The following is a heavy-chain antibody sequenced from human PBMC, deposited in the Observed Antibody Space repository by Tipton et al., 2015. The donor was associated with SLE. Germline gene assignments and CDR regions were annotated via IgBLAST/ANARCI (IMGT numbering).Heavy chain of an antibody. V-gene: IGHV3-30*02. CDR1: GFTFSSYG. CDR3: ALVRGVPPLSYGMDV. Sequence: SLRLSCAASGFTFSSYGMHWVRQAPGKGLEWVAFIRYDGSNKYYADSVKGRFTISRDNSKNTLYLQMNSLRAEDTAVYYCALVRGVPPLSYGMDVWGQGTTVTVSS. CDR2: IRYDGSNK. D-gene: IGHD3-10*01. J-gene: IGHJ6*02.